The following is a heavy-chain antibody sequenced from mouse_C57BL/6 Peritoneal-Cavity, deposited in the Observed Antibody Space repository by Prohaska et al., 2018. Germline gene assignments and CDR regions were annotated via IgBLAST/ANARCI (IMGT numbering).Heavy chain of an antibody. CDR3: TRSYDYGGDYYAMDY. J-gene: IGHJ4*01. Sequence: EVQLQQSGTVLARPGASVKMSCKTSGYTFTSYWMHWVKQRPGQGLEWIGAIYPGNSDTSYNQKFKGKAKLTAVTSASTAYMELSSLTNEDSAAYYCTRSYDYGGDYYAMDYWGQGTSVTVSS. CDR2: IYPGNSDT. CDR1: GYTFTSYW. V-gene: IGHV1-5*01. D-gene: IGHD2-4*01.